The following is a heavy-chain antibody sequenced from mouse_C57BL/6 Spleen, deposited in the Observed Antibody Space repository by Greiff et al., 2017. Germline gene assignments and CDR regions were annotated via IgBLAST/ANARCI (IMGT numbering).Heavy chain of an antibody. Sequence: EVKLMESGGGLVKPGGSLKLSCAASGFTFSSYAMSWVRQTPEKRLEWVATISDGGSYTYYPDNLKGRFTISRDNAKNNLYLQMSHLKSEDTAMYYCARDGDVTTVVGYYFDYWGQGTTLTVSS. CDR1: GFTFSSYA. CDR2: ISDGGSYT. CDR3: ARDGDVTTVVGYYFDY. V-gene: IGHV5-4*01. D-gene: IGHD1-1*01. J-gene: IGHJ2*01.